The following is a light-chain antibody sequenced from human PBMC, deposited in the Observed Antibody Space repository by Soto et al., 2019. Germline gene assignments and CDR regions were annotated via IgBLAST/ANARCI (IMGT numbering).Light chain of an antibody. CDR1: SSDVGRYNY. CDR2: DVS. V-gene: IGLV2-14*01. J-gene: IGLJ1*01. CDR3: TSFTTSSTFV. Sequence: QSALAQPASVSGSPGQSITISCTGTSSDVGRYNYVSWFQQHPGKAPKLLIYDVSNWPSGVSDRFSGSKSGTTACLTISGLQTEDEADYYCTSFTTSSTFVFGTGTKLTVL.